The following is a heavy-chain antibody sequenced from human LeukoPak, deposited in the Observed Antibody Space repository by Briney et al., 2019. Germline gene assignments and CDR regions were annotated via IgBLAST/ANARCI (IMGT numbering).Heavy chain of an antibody. V-gene: IGHV3-23*01. J-gene: IGHJ4*02. CDR3: ARGVKMAANFDY. CDR2: ISGTGGTM. CDR1: GFTFSTYA. D-gene: IGHD5-24*01. Sequence: GGSLRLSCAASGFTFSTYAMSWVRQAPGKGLEWVSVISGTGGTMYYADSVKGRFTISRDNSKSTLYLQMSSLRAEDTAVYYCARGVKMAANFDYWGQGTLVTVSS.